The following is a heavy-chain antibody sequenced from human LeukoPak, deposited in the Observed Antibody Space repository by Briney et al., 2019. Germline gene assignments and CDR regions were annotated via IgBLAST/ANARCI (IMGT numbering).Heavy chain of an antibody. D-gene: IGHD4-17*01. CDR1: GYTFTSYA. Sequence: EASVKVSCKASGYTFTSYAMNWVRQAPGQGLEWMGGIIPIFGTANYAQKFQGRVTITADESTSTAYMELSSLRSEDTAVYYCANRPTVTNEYFDYWGQGTLVTVSS. CDR2: IIPIFGTA. V-gene: IGHV1-69*13. J-gene: IGHJ4*02. CDR3: ANRPTVTNEYFDY.